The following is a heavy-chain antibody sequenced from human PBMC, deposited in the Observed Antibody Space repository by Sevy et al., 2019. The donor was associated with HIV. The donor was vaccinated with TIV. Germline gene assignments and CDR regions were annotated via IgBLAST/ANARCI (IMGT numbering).Heavy chain of an antibody. J-gene: IGHJ6*03. CDR3: ARAILLTAPLYYYYYMDV. CDR1: GFTFSSYS. D-gene: IGHD2-8*01. CDR2: ISSSSSTI. V-gene: IGHV3-48*02. Sequence: RGSLRLSCAASGFTFSSYSMNWVRQAPGKGLERVSYISSSSSTIYYADSVKGRFTISRDNAKNSLYLQMNSLRDEDTAVYYCARAILLTAPLYYYYYMDVWGKGTTVTVSS.